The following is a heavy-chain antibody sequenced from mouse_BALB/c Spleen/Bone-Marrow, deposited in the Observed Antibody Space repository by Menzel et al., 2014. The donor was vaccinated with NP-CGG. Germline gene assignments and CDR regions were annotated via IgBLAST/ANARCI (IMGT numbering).Heavy chain of an antibody. D-gene: IGHD2-3*01. J-gene: IGHJ4*01. CDR3: ARHEDGYYDAMDY. Sequence: EVHLVESGVGLVKPGGSLKLSCAASGFAFSSYDMSWVRQTPEKRLEWVAYISSGGGSTYYPDTVKGRFTISRDNAKNTLYLQMSSLKSEDTAMYYCARHEDGYYDAMDYWGQGTSVTVSS. CDR2: ISSGGGST. V-gene: IGHV5-12-1*01. CDR1: GFAFSSYD.